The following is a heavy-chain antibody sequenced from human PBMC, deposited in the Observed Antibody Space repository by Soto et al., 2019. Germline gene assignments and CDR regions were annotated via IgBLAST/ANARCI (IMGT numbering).Heavy chain of an antibody. Sequence: GGSLRLSCAASGFTFSSYAMSWVRQAPGKGLEWVSAISGSGGSTYYADSVKGRFTISRDNSKNTLYLQMNSLRAEDTAVYYCAKVTRGHYYDSSGPFDYWGQGTLVTVSS. J-gene: IGHJ4*02. V-gene: IGHV3-23*01. CDR1: GFTFSSYA. CDR2: ISGSGGST. D-gene: IGHD3-22*01. CDR3: AKVTRGHYYDSSGPFDY.